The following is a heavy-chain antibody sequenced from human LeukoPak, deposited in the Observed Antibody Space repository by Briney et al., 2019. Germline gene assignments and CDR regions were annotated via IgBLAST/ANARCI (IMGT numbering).Heavy chain of an antibody. CDR2: IHYSGST. Sequence: PSETLSLTCSVSGDSITTNNYYWGWIRQPPGKGLEWIGNIHYSGSTYYSPSLKNRVTIFVDTSKNQFSLRLKSVTAADTAVYYCWRPHCSNSVCSSSRVDFWGQGTLVTVSS. CDR3: WRPHCSNSVCSSSRVDF. D-gene: IGHD2-8*01. V-gene: IGHV4-39*01. J-gene: IGHJ4*02. CDR1: GDSITTNNYY.